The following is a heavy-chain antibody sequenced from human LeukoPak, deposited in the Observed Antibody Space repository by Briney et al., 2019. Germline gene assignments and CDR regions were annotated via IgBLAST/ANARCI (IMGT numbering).Heavy chain of an antibody. J-gene: IGHJ4*02. V-gene: IGHV3-66*04. D-gene: IGHD5-24*01. CDR1: GFTFSSYA. CDR2: IYSGGST. CDR3: ARHQGDGYNRKSR. Sequence: PGGSLRLSCAASGFTFSSYAMSWVRQAPGKGLGWVSVIYSGGSTYYADSVKGRFTISRDNSKNTLYLQMNSLRAEDTAVYYCARHQGDGYNRKSRWGQGTLVTVSS.